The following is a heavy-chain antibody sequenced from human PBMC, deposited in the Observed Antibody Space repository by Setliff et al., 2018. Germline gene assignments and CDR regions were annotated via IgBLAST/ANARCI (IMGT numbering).Heavy chain of an antibody. D-gene: IGHD2-8*02. Sequence: GGSLRLSCAASGFSLNSFRMTWIRQPPGKGLEWVSSISSTGDDIYYADPVKGRFTISRDNAENSLYLQLNSLRVEDTAVYYCARAIPYCSGGVCSEDNWFDSWGQGTLVTVSS. CDR1: GFSLNSFR. V-gene: IGHV3-21*01. CDR3: ARAIPYCSGGVCSEDNWFDS. J-gene: IGHJ5*01. CDR2: ISSTGDDI.